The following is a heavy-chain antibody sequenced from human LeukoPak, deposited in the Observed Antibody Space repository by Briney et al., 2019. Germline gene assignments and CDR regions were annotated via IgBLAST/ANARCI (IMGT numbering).Heavy chain of an antibody. D-gene: IGHD3-10*01. J-gene: IGHJ4*02. V-gene: IGHV3-23*01. CDR1: GFTFSSYA. Sequence: PGGSLRLSCAASGFTFSSYAMSWVRQAPGKGLEWVSAISGSGGSTYYAEPVKGRFTISRDNSKHTLYLQMNSLRAEDTAVYYCAKAPYYYGSGSYEFWGQGTLVTVSS. CDR3: AKAPYYYGSGSYEF. CDR2: ISGSGGST.